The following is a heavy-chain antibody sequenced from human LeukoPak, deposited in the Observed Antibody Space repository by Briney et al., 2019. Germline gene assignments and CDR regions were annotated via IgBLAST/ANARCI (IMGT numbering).Heavy chain of an antibody. J-gene: IGHJ4*02. CDR2: IYYSGST. V-gene: IGHV4-59*12. CDR1: GSSISSYY. CDR3: ARELMNDFWSGYYAIGKIDY. D-gene: IGHD3-3*01. Sequence: SETLSLTCTVSGSSISSYYWSWIRQPPGKGLEWIGYIYYSGSTYYNPSLKSRVTISVDTSKNQFSLKLSSVTAADTAVYYCARELMNDFWSGYYAIGKIDYWGQGTLVTVSS.